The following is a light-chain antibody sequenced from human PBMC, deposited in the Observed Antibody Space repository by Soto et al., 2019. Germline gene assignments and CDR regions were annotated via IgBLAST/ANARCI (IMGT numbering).Light chain of an antibody. CDR1: QGIRMD. V-gene: IGKV1-17*01. CDR3: LQHNSDPYS. Sequence: DIQMTQSPSPLSASVGDRVTITCREGQGIRMDLGWDQKNPGEAPKRLIYDASGLQSGVPSRFSGSGSGTEFTLTISSLQPEDFATYFCLQHNSDPYSFGQGTKLEIK. J-gene: IGKJ2*03. CDR2: DAS.